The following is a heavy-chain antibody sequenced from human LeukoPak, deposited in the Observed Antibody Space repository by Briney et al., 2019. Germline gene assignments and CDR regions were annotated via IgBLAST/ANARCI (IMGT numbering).Heavy chain of an antibody. CDR3: TTEGFYYGHHAFLI. CDR2: IKKKSDGETT. Sequence: GGSLRLSCAASEFTFSDAWMSWVRQAPGKGLEWVGRIKKKSDGETTEYAAPVKGRFSISRDDSIDTVYLHMNSLKTEDTAFYYCTTEGFYYGHHAFLIWSQGTLVTVSS. CDR1: EFTFSDAW. V-gene: IGHV3-15*01. D-gene: IGHD3-10*01. J-gene: IGHJ3*02.